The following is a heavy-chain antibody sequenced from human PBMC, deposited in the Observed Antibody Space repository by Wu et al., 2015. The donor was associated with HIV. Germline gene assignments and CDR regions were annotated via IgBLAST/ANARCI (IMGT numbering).Heavy chain of an antibody. V-gene: IGHV1-69*12. J-gene: IGHJ4*02. D-gene: IGHD3-9*01. CDR1: GDTFNIFA. CDR3: AGPWQLRNGDFDYLDY. CDR2: IIPAFGTT. Sequence: QVQLVQSGAEVKKPGSSVKVSCKASGDTFNIFAINWVRQAPGQGLEWMGGIIPAFGTTDYAGKFQGRVTISADDSTSTAYMELKRLTSEDTAVYYCAGPWQLRNGDFDYLDYWGQGTLVTVSS.